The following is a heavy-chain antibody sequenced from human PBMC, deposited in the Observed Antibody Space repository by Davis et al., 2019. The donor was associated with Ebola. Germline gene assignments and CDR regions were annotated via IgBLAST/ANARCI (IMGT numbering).Heavy chain of an antibody. D-gene: IGHD2-8*01. CDR2: IYESGST. J-gene: IGHJ6*03. CDR3: ARRAKLVWYMDV. CDR1: GGSISSYY. Sequence: PSETLSLTCTVSGGSISSYYWSWIRQPPGKGLEWIGYIYESGSTNYNPSPKSRVTISVDRSKNQFSLKLSSVTAADTAVYYCARRAKLVWYMDVWGKGTTVTVSS. V-gene: IGHV4-59*12.